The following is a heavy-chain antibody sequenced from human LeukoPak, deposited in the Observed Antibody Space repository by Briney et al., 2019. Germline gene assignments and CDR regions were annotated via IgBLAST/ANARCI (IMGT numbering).Heavy chain of an antibody. D-gene: IGHD5-18*01. V-gene: IGHV3-9*01. J-gene: IGHJ4*02. Sequence: GGSLRLSCAASGFTFDDYAMHWVRQAPGKGLEWVSGISWNSGSIGYADSVKGRFTISGDNAKNSLYLQMNSLRAEDTALYYCAKGEGYSYGYSNFDYWGQGTLVTVSS. CDR3: AKGEGYSYGYSNFDY. CDR2: ISWNSGSI. CDR1: GFTFDDYA.